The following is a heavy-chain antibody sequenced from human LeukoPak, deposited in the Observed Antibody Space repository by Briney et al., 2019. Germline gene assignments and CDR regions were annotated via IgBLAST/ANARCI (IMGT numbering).Heavy chain of an antibody. D-gene: IGHD2-2*01. J-gene: IGHJ4*02. V-gene: IGHV4-34*01. CDR3: ARADRYCSSTSCYSSRGQFDY. Sequence: SETLSLTCTVSGGSISSYYWSWIRQPPGKGLEWLGEINHSGSTNYNPSLESRVTISVDTSKNQFSLKLSSVTAADTAVYYCARADRYCSSTSCYSSRGQFDYWGQGTLVTVSS. CDR1: GGSISSYY. CDR2: INHSGST.